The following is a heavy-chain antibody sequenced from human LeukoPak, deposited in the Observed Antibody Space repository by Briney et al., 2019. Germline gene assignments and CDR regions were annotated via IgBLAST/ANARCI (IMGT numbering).Heavy chain of an antibody. CDR2: INSGSSHI. Sequence: GGSLRLSCAASGSPFSSYWMSWVRQAPGKGLEWVSSINSGSSHIYYADSVKGRFTTSRDNAKNSLYLQMNSLRVENTAVYYCARGPTMKMDVWGKGTTVTVSS. J-gene: IGHJ6*04. D-gene: IGHD3-22*01. V-gene: IGHV3-21*01. CDR3: ARGPTMKMDV. CDR1: GSPFSSYW.